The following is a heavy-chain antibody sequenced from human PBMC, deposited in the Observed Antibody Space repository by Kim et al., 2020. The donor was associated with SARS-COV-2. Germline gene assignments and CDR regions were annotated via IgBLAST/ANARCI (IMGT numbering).Heavy chain of an antibody. D-gene: IGHD6-6*01. CDR2: INTNTGNP. Sequence: ASVKVSCKASGYTFTSYAMNWVRQAPGQGLEWMGWINTNTGNPTYAQGFTGRFVFSLDTSVSTAYLQISSLKAEDTAVYYCARRKSIRSHHAFDIWGQGTMVTVSS. CDR3: ARRKSIRSHHAFDI. CDR1: GYTFTSYA. J-gene: IGHJ3*02. V-gene: IGHV7-4-1*02.